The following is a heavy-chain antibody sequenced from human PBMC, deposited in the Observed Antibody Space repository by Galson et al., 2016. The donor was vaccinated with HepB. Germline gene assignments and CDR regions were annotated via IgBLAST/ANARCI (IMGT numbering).Heavy chain of an antibody. D-gene: IGHD2-21*01. V-gene: IGHV3-72*01. CDR2: SRDKAHRYTS. CDR3: ARDLYYGCCHYMDY. Sequence: SLRLSCAASGFTFSDHYIDWVRQAPGKGLEWVGRSRDKAHRYTSEYAASVKGRFALSRDGSENSLYLQMNSLKTEDTAVYYCARDLYYGCCHYMDYWGRGTLVTVSS. J-gene: IGHJ4*02. CDR1: GFTFSDHY.